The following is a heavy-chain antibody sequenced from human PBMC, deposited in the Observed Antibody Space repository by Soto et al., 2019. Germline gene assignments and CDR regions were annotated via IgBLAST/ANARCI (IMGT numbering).Heavy chain of an antibody. Sequence: ASVKVSCKASGGTFSSYAISWVRQAPGQGLEWMGGIIPIFGTANYAQKFQGRVTITADESTSTAYMELSSLRSEDTAVYYCARGGYSYARSDYWGQGTLVTVSS. CDR3: ARGGYSYARSDY. J-gene: IGHJ4*02. V-gene: IGHV1-69*13. CDR1: GGTFSSYA. CDR2: IIPIFGTA. D-gene: IGHD5-18*01.